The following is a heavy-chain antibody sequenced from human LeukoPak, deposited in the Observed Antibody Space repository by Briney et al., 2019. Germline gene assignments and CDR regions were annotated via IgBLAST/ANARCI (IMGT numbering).Heavy chain of an antibody. CDR1: GDSFSSHY. CDR2: IYYTGST. V-gene: IGHV4-59*08. Sequence: PSETLSLTCAVSGDSFSSHYWTWIRQPPGKGLEWIGYIYYTGSTNYNPSLKSRVTVSLDTSKNQFSLKLTSMTAADTAVYYCASTKGLLPYFNYWGRGTLVTVSS. D-gene: IGHD3-22*01. CDR3: ASTKGLLPYFNY. J-gene: IGHJ4*02.